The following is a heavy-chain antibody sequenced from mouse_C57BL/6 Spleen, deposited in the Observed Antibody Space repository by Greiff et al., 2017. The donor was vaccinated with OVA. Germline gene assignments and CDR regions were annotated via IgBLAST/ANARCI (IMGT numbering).Heavy chain of an antibody. CDR2: INPSNGGT. Sequence: VQLQQPGTELVKPGASVKLSCKASGYTFTSYWMHWVKQRPGQGLEWIGNINPSNGGTNYNEKFKSKATLTVDKSSSTAYMQLSSLTSEDSAVYYCARGGITTVVDYAMDYWGQGTSVTVSS. D-gene: IGHD1-1*01. CDR1: GYTFTSYW. V-gene: IGHV1-53*01. J-gene: IGHJ4*01. CDR3: ARGGITTVVDYAMDY.